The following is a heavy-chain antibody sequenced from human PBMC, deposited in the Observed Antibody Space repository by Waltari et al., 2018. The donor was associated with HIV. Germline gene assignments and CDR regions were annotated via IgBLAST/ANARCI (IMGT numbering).Heavy chain of an antibody. CDR3: VRDRLEGAFDI. V-gene: IGHV1-2*02. D-gene: IGHD3-3*01. J-gene: IGHJ3*02. CDR2: ISPNSGGT. CDR1: GYTFTGYY. Sequence: QVQLVPSGAEVKKPGASVKVSCKASGYTFTGYYMNWVRQAPGQGLEWMGWISPNSGGTNYAQKFQGRVTMTRDTSISTAYMDLSRLRSDDTAVYYCVRDRLEGAFDIWGQGTMVTVSS.